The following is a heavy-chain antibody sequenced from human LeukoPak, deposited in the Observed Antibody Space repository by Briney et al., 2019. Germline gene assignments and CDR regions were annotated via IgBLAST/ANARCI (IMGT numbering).Heavy chain of an antibody. V-gene: IGHV3-30*03. CDR2: ISYDGITK. D-gene: IGHD1-26*01. CDR3: ARREVGATLGD. CDR1: GFTFSNYG. J-gene: IGHJ4*02. Sequence: GGSLRLSCAASGFTFSNYGMHWVRQAPGKGLEWLAVISYDGITKYYADSVKGRFTISRDNSKNTVSLQMNSLRAEDTAVYYCARREVGATLGDWGQGALVTVSS.